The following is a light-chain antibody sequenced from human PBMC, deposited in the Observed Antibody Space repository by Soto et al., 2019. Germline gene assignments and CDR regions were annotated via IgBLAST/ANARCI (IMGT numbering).Light chain of an antibody. CDR2: QAS. Sequence: IQMTQSPSSLSACVGDRVAITCRASQSTSSYLAWYQQKPGEAPKLLIYQASSLENGVPSRFSGSGSGTEFSLTIISLQPDDFATYYCQQYSSHSTFGEGTKVDIK. V-gene: IGKV1-5*03. J-gene: IGKJ1*01. CDR3: QQYSSHST. CDR1: QSTSSY.